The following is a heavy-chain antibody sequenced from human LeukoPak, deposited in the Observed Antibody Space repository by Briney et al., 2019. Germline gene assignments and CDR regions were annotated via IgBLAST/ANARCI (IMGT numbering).Heavy chain of an antibody. CDR2: ISSSSSTI. Sequence: GGSLRLSCAASGFTFSSYSMNWVRQAPGKGLEWVSYISSSSSTIYYADSVKGRFTISRDNAKNSLYLQMNSLRAEDTAVYYCARTDSTTPDYYDSSGYYPFDYWGQGTLVTVSS. V-gene: IGHV3-48*01. CDR3: ARTDSTTPDYYDSSGYYPFDY. D-gene: IGHD3-22*01. J-gene: IGHJ4*02. CDR1: GFTFSSYS.